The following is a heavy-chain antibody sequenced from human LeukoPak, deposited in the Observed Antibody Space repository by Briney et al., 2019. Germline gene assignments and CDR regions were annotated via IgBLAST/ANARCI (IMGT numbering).Heavy chain of an antibody. D-gene: IGHD5-18*01. J-gene: IGHJ4*02. CDR1: GYTFTSYA. CDR2: INAGNGNT. CDR3: ARGNPEGYSYVDH. Sequence: ASVTVSCKASGYTFTSYAMHWVRQAPGQRLEWMGWINAGNGNTKHSQKFQGRVTITRDTSARTAYMEMSSLRSEDTAVYYCARGNPEGYSYVDHWGQGTLVTVSS. V-gene: IGHV1-3*01.